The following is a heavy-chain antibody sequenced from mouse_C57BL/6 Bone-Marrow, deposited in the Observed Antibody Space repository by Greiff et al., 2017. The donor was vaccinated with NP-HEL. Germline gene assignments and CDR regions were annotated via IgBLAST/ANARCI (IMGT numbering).Heavy chain of an antibody. CDR2: INPNYGTT. J-gene: IGHJ1*03. Sequence: EVQVVESGPELVKPGASVKISCKASGYSFTDYNMNWVKQSNGKSLEWIGVINPNYGTTSYNQKFKGKATLTVDQSSSTAYMQLNSLTSEDSAVYYCARSGDYGSSDWYFDVWGTGTTVTVSS. D-gene: IGHD1-1*01. V-gene: IGHV1-39*01. CDR3: ARSGDYGSSDWYFDV. CDR1: GYSFTDYN.